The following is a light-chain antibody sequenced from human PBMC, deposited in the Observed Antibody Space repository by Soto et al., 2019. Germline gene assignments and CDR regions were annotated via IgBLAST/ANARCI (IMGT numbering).Light chain of an antibody. Sequence: DIQMTQSPSPLSASVGDRFTITYRESQSIRSYLNWYPPKPGKAPKLLIYAASSLQSGVPSRFSGSGAGTDFTLTISSLQPEDVETDYCQQSYSTTWTFGQGTKVDIK. CDR1: QSIRSY. J-gene: IGKJ1*01. V-gene: IGKV1-39*01. CDR3: QQSYSTTWT. CDR2: AAS.